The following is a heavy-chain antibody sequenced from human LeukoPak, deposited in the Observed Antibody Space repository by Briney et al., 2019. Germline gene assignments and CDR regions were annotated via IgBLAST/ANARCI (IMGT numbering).Heavy chain of an antibody. CDR3: AKDGGYDFWSGYYMDY. V-gene: IGHV3-23*01. Sequence: PGGSLRLSCAASGFTLRTYAMSWVRQAPGKGLEWVSAISGSDGSTYYADSVKGRFTISRDNSKNTLYLQMNSLRAEDTAVHYCAKDGGYDFWSGYYMDYWGQGTLVTVSS. J-gene: IGHJ4*02. CDR1: GFTLRTYA. CDR2: ISGSDGST. D-gene: IGHD3-3*01.